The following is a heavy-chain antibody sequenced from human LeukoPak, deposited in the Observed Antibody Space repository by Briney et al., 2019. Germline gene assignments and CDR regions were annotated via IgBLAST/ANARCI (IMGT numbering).Heavy chain of an antibody. CDR3: TTSTANHDV. J-gene: IGHJ4*02. CDR1: GFTFSSYT. V-gene: IGHV3-23*01. Sequence: PGGSLRLPCAASGFTFSSYTMTWVRQAPGKGLEWVSAISTSGTDTYYADSVKGRFSISRDNSKNTLYVQMNSLRAEDTAVNYCTTSTANHDVWGQGTLVTVSS. CDR2: ISTSGTDT. D-gene: IGHD2/OR15-2a*01.